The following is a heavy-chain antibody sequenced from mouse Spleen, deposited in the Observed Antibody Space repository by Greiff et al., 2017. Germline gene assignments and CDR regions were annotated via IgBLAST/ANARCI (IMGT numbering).Heavy chain of an antibody. CDR3: TRRDYDGSLSYFDY. CDR1: GYTFTDYE. D-gene: IGHD1-1*01. Sequence: QVQLQQSGAELVRPGASVTLSCKASGYTFTDYEMHWVKQTPVHGLEWIGAIDPETGGTAYNQKFKGKAILTADKSSSTAYMELRSLTSEDSAVYYCTRRDYDGSLSYFDYWGQGTTLTVSS. CDR2: IDPETGGT. V-gene: IGHV1-15*01. J-gene: IGHJ2*01.